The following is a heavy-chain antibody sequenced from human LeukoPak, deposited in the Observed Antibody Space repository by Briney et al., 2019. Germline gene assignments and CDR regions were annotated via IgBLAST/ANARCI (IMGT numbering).Heavy chain of an antibody. CDR1: GFTFSSYA. V-gene: IGHV3-64D*06. J-gene: IGHJ4*02. D-gene: IGHD3-10*01. CDR2: ISSNGGST. Sequence: GGSLRLSCSASGFTFSSYAMHWVRQAPGKGLEYVSAISSNGGSTYYADSVKGRFTISRDNSKNTLYLQMSSLRAEDTAVYYCVKAGGLGTYYFDYWGQGTLVTVSS. CDR3: VKAGGLGTYYFDY.